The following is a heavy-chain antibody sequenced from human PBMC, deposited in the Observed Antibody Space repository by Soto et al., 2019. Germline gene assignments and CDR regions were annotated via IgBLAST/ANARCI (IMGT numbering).Heavy chain of an antibody. V-gene: IGHV4-34*01. D-gene: IGHD3-3*01. Sequence: TLSLTCAVYGGSFSGYYWSWIRQPPGKGLEWIGEINHSGSTNYNPSLKSRVTISVDTSKNQFSLKLSSVTAADTAVYYCARARITIFGVVITGEGYYYGMDVWGQGTTVTVSS. CDR2: INHSGST. J-gene: IGHJ6*02. CDR1: GGSFSGYY. CDR3: ARARITIFGVVITGEGYYYGMDV.